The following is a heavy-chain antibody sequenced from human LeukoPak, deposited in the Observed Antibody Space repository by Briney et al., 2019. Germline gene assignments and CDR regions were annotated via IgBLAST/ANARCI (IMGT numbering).Heavy chain of an antibody. Sequence: TGGSLRLSCAASGINFSNAWMSWVRQAPGKGLEWVGRIKSKKDGEITDYAAHVKGRFTISRDDSKDTLYLQMNSLKTEDTAVYYCSTGGGVLRFLGGQGTLVTVSS. CDR3: STGGGVLRFL. D-gene: IGHD3-3*01. J-gene: IGHJ4*02. CDR2: IKSKKDGEIT. V-gene: IGHV3-15*01. CDR1: GINFSNAW.